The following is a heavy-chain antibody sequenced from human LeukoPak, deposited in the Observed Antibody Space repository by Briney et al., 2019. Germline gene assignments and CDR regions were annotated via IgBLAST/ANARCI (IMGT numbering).Heavy chain of an antibody. V-gene: IGHV1-8*01. CDR2: MNPNSGNT. CDR3: ARAPGLVSYYDSSGYYYSGDFDY. J-gene: IGHJ4*02. Sequence: VSVKVSCKASGYTFTSYDINWVRQATGQGLEWMGWMNPNSGNTGYAQKFQGRVTMTRNTAISTAYMELNSLRSEDTAVYYCARAPGLVSYYDSSGYYYSGDFDYWGQGTLVTVSS. D-gene: IGHD3-22*01. CDR1: GYTFTSYD.